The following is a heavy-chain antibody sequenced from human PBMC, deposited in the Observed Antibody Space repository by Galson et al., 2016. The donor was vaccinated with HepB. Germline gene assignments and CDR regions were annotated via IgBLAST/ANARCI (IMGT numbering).Heavy chain of an antibody. Sequence: SVKVSCKASGGTFNMYSISWVRQAPGQGLEWMGRIIPSIGVENYAQKFQGRVTITADKSTSTAYMELTRPRSEDTAVYFCANVGGFNQQVDTTDNWFDPWGQGTLVTVSS. D-gene: IGHD6-13*01. CDR3: ANVGGFNQQVDTTDNWFDP. CDR2: IIPSIGVE. CDR1: GGTFNMYS. J-gene: IGHJ5*02. V-gene: IGHV1-69*02.